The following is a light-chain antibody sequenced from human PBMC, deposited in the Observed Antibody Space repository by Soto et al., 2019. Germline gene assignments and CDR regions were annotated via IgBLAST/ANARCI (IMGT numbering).Light chain of an antibody. J-gene: IGKJ4*01. CDR1: QTVRNNY. Sequence: EFVLTQSPGTLSLSPGERATLSCRASQTVRNNYLAWYQQKPGEAPRLLIYDASSRATGSPDGLSGGGSGTDFTLTISRLEPEDFAVDYCQQFSSYPLTFGGGTKVDIK. CDR3: QQFSSYPLT. CDR2: DAS. V-gene: IGKV3-20*01.